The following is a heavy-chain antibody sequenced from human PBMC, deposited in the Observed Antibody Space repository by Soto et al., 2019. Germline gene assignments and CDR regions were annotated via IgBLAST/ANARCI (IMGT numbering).Heavy chain of an antibody. V-gene: IGHV6-1*01. CDR1: GDSVSSSSFA. D-gene: IGHD2-15*01. CDR3: ARSEEDSDYYYYGLDV. Sequence: SQTLSLTCVISGDSVSSSSFALNWVRQSPSRGLEWLGRTYYRSRWYSDFAVSVRGRIVINADTSKNQFSLQLNSVTPEDTAVYFCARSEEDSDYYYYGLDVWGQGTTVTVSS. CDR2: TYYRSRWYS. J-gene: IGHJ6*02.